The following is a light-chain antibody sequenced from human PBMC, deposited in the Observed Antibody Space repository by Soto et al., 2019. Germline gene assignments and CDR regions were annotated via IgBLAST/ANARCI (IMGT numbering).Light chain of an antibody. CDR3: QVWDSSSDHYV. CDR2: DDN. CDR1: DIATKS. J-gene: IGLJ1*01. V-gene: IGLV3-21*02. Sequence: YELTQPPSVSVAPGQTARISCGGDDIATKSVHWSQQKPGQAPVLVVYDDNDRPSGIPERLSGSNSGDTATLTISRVEAGDEADYYCQVWDSSSDHYVFGSGTKVTVL.